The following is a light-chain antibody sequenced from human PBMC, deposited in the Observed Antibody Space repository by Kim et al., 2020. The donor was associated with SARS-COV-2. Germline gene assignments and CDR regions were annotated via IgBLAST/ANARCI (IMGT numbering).Light chain of an antibody. Sequence: SSELTQDPAVSVALGQTVRITCQGDSLRSYYATWYQQKPGQAPILVIYGKNNRPSGIPDRFSSSSSVNTASLTITGTQAGDEADYYCNSRVSNDNVVFGG. CDR3: NSRVSNDNVV. V-gene: IGLV3-19*01. CDR1: SLRSYY. J-gene: IGLJ2*01. CDR2: GKN.